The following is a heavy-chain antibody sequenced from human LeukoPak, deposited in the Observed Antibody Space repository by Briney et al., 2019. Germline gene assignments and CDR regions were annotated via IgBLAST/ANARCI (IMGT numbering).Heavy chain of an antibody. Sequence: GGSLRLSCAAFGFTFSSYAMSWVRQAPGKGLEWVSAISGSGGSTYYADSVKGRFTISRDNSKNTLYLQMNSLRAEDTAVYYCAKDFSYGDGYNRDFDYWGQGTLVTVSS. V-gene: IGHV3-23*01. D-gene: IGHD5-24*01. CDR3: AKDFSYGDGYNRDFDY. CDR2: ISGSGGST. J-gene: IGHJ4*02. CDR1: GFTFSSYA.